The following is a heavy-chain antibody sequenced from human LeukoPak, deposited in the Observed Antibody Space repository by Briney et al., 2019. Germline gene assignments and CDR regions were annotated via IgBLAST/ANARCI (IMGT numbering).Heavy chain of an antibody. J-gene: IGHJ4*02. CDR3: ARRSTLYSSGWFYFDY. CDR1: GYTFINFG. CDR2: INAHDGKR. D-gene: IGHD6-19*01. V-gene: IGHV1-18*01. Sequence: ASVKVSCKASGYTFINFGISWVRQAPGQGLEWMGWINAHDGKRNYALKHEDRVIMTTDTSTSTVYMELRGLRSDDTAVYYCARRSTLYSSGWFYFDYWGQGTLVTVSS.